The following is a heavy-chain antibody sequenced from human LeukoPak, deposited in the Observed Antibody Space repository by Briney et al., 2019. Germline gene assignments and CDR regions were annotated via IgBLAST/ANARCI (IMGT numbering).Heavy chain of an antibody. Sequence: GGSLRLSCAASGFTFSSYAMSWVRQAPGKWLEWVSAISGSGGSTYYADSVKGRFTISRDNSKNTLYLQMNSLRAEDTAVYYCAKNPGPGIAVAGTLDVWGKGTTVTVSS. CDR2: ISGSGGST. CDR1: GFTFSSYA. J-gene: IGHJ6*04. V-gene: IGHV3-23*01. CDR3: AKNPGPGIAVAGTLDV. D-gene: IGHD6-19*01.